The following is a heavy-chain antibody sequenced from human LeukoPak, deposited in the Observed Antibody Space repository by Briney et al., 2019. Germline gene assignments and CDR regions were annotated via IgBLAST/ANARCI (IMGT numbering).Heavy chain of an antibody. CDR1: GGSISSGGYY. CDR3: ARESSVTPYYFDY. V-gene: IGHV4-31*03. CDR2: IYYSGST. Sequence: PSETLSLTCTVSGGSISSGGYYWSWIRQHPGKGLEWIGYIYYSGSTYYNPSLKSRVTISVDTSKNQFSLKLSSVTAADMAVYYCARESSVTPYYFDYWGQGTLVTVSS. J-gene: IGHJ4*02. D-gene: IGHD4-11*01.